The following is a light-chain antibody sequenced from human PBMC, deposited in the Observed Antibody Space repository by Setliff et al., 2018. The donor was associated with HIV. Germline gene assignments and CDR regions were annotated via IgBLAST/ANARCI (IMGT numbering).Light chain of an antibody. CDR2: DVS. V-gene: IGLV2-14*03. Sequence: QSALTQPASVSGSPGQSITIFCTGTSSDIGRYNYVSWYQQYPGKGPTLVIFDVSERPSGVSNRFSGSKSGNTASLIISGLQPDDEADYYCCSYARGSTYVLGSGTKVTVL. CDR3: CSYARGSTYV. CDR1: SSDIGRYNY. J-gene: IGLJ1*01.